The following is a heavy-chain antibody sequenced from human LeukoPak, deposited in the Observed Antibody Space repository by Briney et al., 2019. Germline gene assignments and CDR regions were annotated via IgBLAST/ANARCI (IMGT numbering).Heavy chain of an antibody. Sequence: GGSLRLSCAASGFTFSGYAMSWVRQAPGKGLEWVSAISGSGGSTYYADSVKGRFTISRDNSKNTLYLQMNSLRAEDTAVYYCAKGHSSSWYRSWFDPWGQGTLVTVSS. J-gene: IGHJ5*02. CDR2: ISGSGGST. V-gene: IGHV3-23*01. D-gene: IGHD6-13*01. CDR3: AKGHSSSWYRSWFDP. CDR1: GFTFSGYA.